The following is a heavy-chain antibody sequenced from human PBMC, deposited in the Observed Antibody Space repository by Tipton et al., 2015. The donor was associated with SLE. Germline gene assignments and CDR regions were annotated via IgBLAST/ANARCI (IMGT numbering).Heavy chain of an antibody. J-gene: IGHJ3*02. V-gene: IGHV1-18*04. D-gene: IGHD3-9*01. CDR2: ISAYNGNT. CDR3: ARGLVQGPFDI. CDR1: GFTFSNYY. Sequence: SCAASGFTFSNYYISWVRQAPGQGLEWMGWISAYNGNTNYAQKLQGRVTMTTDTSTSTAYMELRSLRSDDTAVYYCARGLVQGPFDIWGQGTMVTVPS.